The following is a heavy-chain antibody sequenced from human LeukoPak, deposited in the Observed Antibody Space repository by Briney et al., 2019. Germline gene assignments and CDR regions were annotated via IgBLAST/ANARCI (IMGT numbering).Heavy chain of an antibody. CDR2: IKQDGSEK. CDR1: GFTFSSYW. Sequence: GGSLRLSCAASGFTFSSYWMSWVRQAPGKGLEWVANIKQDGSEKYYVDSVKGRFTISRDNAKNSLYLQMNSLRAEDTAVYYCARDMGLSHYDSSDYYSHAFDIWGQGTMVTVPS. J-gene: IGHJ3*02. D-gene: IGHD3-22*01. CDR3: ARDMGLSHYDSSDYYSHAFDI. V-gene: IGHV3-7*01.